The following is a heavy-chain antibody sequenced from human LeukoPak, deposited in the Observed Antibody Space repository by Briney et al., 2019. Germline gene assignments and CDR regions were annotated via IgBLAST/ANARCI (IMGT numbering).Heavy chain of an antibody. CDR2: INSDGSRT. CDR3: ARVLTGSWDWFDP. Sequence: GGSLRLSCAASKFSFSSYWMHWVRQAPGKGLVWVSRINSDGSRTNYADSVKGRFTISRDNAKNTLFLQMSSLRAEDTAVYYCARVLTGSWDWFDPWGQGTLVTVSS. V-gene: IGHV3-74*01. D-gene: IGHD2-8*02. J-gene: IGHJ5*02. CDR1: KFSFSSYW.